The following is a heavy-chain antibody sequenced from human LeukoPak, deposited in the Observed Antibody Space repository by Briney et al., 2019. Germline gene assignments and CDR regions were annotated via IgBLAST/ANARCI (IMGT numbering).Heavy chain of an antibody. Sequence: SGTLSLTSAVSGGSISSTNWWNWVRQPPGKGLEWIGEIYHSGSTNYNPSLKSRVTISVDKSKNQFSLKLSSVTAADTAVYYCARKDSGSYYRRFDYWGEGTLVAVSS. CDR2: IYHSGST. CDR1: GGSISSTNW. J-gene: IGHJ4*02. D-gene: IGHD1-26*01. CDR3: ARKDSGSYYRRFDY. V-gene: IGHV4-4*02.